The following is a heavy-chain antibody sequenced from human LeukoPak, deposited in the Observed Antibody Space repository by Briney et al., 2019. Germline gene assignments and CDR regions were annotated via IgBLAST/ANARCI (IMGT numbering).Heavy chain of an antibody. D-gene: IGHD3-3*01. Sequence: ASVKVSCKASGYTFTSYGISWVRQAPGQGLEWMGWISAYNGNTNYAQKLQGRVTMTTDTSTSTAYVELRSLRSDDTAVYYCARGSSIFGVVTADFDYWGQGTLVTVSS. CDR2: ISAYNGNT. V-gene: IGHV1-18*01. CDR3: ARGSSIFGVVTADFDY. J-gene: IGHJ4*02. CDR1: GYTFTSYG.